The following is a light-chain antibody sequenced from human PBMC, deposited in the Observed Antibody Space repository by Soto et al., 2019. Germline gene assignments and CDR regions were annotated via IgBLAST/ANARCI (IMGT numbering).Light chain of an antibody. CDR3: HQYGSSPPYT. CDR2: GSS. V-gene: IGKV3-20*01. Sequence: EVVLTQSPGTLSLSPGESATLSCRASQSVTNNYFAWYQQKPGQAPRLLIFGSSDRATGIPDRFSGSGSGTDFTLNISRLEPEDFAVDYCHQYGSSPPYTFGQGTKLEIK. CDR1: QSVTNNY. J-gene: IGKJ2*01.